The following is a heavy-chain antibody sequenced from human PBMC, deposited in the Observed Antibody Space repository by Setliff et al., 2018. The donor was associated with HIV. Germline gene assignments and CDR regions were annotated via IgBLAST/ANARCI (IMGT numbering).Heavy chain of an antibody. V-gene: IGHV1-18*01. CDR2: ISGYNGNT. CDR3: ATYYYYSSGHLPEWYFDL. J-gene: IGHJ2*01. D-gene: IGHD3-22*01. Sequence: ASVKVSCKASGYTFSDFGISWVRQAPGQGLEWMGWISGYNGNTKYVQEVQGRVTMTTKTSTSTAYMELSSLRSEDTAVYYCATYYYYSSGHLPEWYFDLWGRGTLVTVSS. CDR1: GYTFSDFG.